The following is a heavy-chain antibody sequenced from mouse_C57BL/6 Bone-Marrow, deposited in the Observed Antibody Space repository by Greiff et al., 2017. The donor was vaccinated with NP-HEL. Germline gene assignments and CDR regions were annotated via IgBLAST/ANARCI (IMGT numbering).Heavy chain of an antibody. J-gene: IGHJ1*03. V-gene: IGHV10-3*01. D-gene: IGHD1-1*01. Sequence: EVQVVESGGGLVQPDGSLKLSCAASGFTFNTYYMHWVRQAPGKGLEWVARIRSNNSNYATYYADSVKDRFTISRDDSQSMLYLQMNNLQTEDTAMDDCEGYEEDYYGSSYWYFDVWGTGTTVTVSS. CDR2: IRSNNSNYAT. CDR3: EGYEEDYYGSSYWYFDV. CDR1: GFTFNTYY.